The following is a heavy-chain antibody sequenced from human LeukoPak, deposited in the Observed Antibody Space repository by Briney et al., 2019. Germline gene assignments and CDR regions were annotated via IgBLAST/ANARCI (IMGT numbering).Heavy chain of an antibody. Sequence: GESLKISCKGSQYSFTNYWIGWVRQMPGKGLEWLGMIYPGDSNTRYSPSFQGHVTISADKSISTAYLQWSSLKASDTAIYYCARHQGYFDPWGQGTLVTVSS. J-gene: IGHJ5*02. V-gene: IGHV5-51*01. D-gene: IGHD3-22*01. CDR3: ARHQGYFDP. CDR1: QYSFTNYW. CDR2: IYPGDSNT.